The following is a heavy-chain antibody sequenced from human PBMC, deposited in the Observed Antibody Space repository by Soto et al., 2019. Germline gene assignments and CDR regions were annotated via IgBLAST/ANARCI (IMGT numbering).Heavy chain of an antibody. CDR1: GFSFSNYS. CDR2: ITSTSGTI. J-gene: IGHJ4*02. Sequence: EVQLVESGGGLVQPGGSLRLSCAASGFSFSNYSMNWVRQAPGKGLAWVSYITSTSGTIYYADSVKGRFTTSRDNAKNSLYLQMDSLGYEETAVYYCARFPNGTTVTSWGRGTLVTVSS. D-gene: IGHD4-17*01. CDR3: ARFPNGTTVTS. V-gene: IGHV3-48*02.